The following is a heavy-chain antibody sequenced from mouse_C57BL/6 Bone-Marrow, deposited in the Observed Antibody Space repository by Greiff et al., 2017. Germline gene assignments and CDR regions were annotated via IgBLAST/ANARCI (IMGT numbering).Heavy chain of an antibody. CDR3: ARGQLRYYFDY. Sequence: VQLQQPGAELVRPGTSVKLSCKASGYTFTSYWMHWVKQRPGQGLEWIGVIDPSDSYTNYNQKFKGKATLTVDTSSSTAYMQLSSLTSEYSAVXYCARGQLRYYFDYWGQGTTLTVSS. D-gene: IGHD3-2*02. V-gene: IGHV1-59*01. CDR1: GYTFTSYW. J-gene: IGHJ2*01. CDR2: IDPSDSYT.